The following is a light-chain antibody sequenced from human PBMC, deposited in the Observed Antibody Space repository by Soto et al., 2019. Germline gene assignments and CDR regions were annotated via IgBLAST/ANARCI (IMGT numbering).Light chain of an antibody. Sequence: DITLTQSPSFLYASVGDRVTITCRASQGISRYLGWYQQKPGKAPKLLIDAASTLQSGVPSRFSGSGSGTGFTLTISSLQPEDFAIYYCQRLIRYPISFGQGTRLEI. CDR1: QGISRY. J-gene: IGKJ5*01. V-gene: IGKV1-9*01. CDR2: AAS. CDR3: QRLIRYPIS.